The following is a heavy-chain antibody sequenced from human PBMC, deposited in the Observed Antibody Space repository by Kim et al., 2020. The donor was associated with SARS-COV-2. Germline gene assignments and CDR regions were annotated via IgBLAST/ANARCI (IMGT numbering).Heavy chain of an antibody. CDR1: GFNVDSNS. J-gene: IGHJ4*02. CDR3: ARDSDDPSGHGVWPNDY. Sequence: GGSLRLSCAASGFNVDSNSMNWVRQAPGKRLEWVSIIYSGGTTFYLDAVKGRFTTSRDISKNTLYLQLNSLGAEDTAVYYCARDSDDPSGHGVWPNDYWGQGTLVTVPA. D-gene: IGHD3-22*01. CDR2: IYSGGTT. V-gene: IGHV3-53*01.